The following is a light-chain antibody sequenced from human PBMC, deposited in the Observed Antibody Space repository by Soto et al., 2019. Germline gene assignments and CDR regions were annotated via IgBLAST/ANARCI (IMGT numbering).Light chain of an antibody. Sequence: EIVLTQSPGTLSLSPGERATLSCRASQSVSTNYLAWYQRKPGQAPRLLIYGASSRATGIPNRFSGSGSGTDFTLTITRLKAEDFAVYYCQQYGSSPLTFGQGTKVEIK. CDR1: QSVSTNY. CDR2: GAS. J-gene: IGKJ1*01. CDR3: QQYGSSPLT. V-gene: IGKV3-20*01.